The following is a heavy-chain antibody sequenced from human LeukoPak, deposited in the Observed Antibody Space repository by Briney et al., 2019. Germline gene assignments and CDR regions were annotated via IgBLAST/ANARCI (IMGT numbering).Heavy chain of an antibody. CDR2: IYSGGST. V-gene: IGHV3-66*01. J-gene: IGHJ4*02. CDR3: ARDQVVPAAHFDY. D-gene: IGHD2-2*01. CDR1: GFTVSSNY. Sequence: GGSLRLSCAASGFTVSSNYMSWVRQAPGKGLEWVSVIYSGGSTYYADSVKGRFTISRGNSKNTLYLQMNSLRAEDTAVYYCARDQVVPAAHFDYWGQGTLVTVSS.